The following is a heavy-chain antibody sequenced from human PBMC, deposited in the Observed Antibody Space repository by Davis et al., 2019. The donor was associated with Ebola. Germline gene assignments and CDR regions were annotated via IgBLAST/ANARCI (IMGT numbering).Heavy chain of an antibody. CDR2: ISSSSSYI. CDR3: ARESYYYDSSGYQTYYFDY. CDR1: EFTFTDYS. D-gene: IGHD3-22*01. Sequence: GESLKISCAASEFTFTDYSVIWMRQAPGKGLEWVSSISSSSSYIYYADSVKGRFTISRDNAKNSLYLQMNSLRAEDTAVYYCARESYYYDSSGYQTYYFDYWGQGTLVTVSS. J-gene: IGHJ4*02. V-gene: IGHV3-21*01.